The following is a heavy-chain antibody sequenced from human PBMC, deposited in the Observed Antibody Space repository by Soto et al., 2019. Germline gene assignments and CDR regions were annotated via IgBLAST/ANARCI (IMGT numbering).Heavy chain of an antibody. CDR3: ARVAAGYYDFWSGYPYYFDY. CDR1: GYTFTSYG. V-gene: IGHV1-18*01. D-gene: IGHD3-3*01. J-gene: IGHJ4*01. CDR2: ISAYNGNT. Sequence: ASVKVSCKASGYTFTSYGISWVRQAPGLGLEWMGWISAYNGNTNYAQKIQGRVTMTTDTSTSTAYMELRSLSSDDTAVYYCARVAAGYYDFWSGYPYYFDYWG.